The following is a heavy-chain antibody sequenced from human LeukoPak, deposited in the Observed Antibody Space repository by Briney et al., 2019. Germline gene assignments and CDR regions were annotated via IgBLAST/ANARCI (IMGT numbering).Heavy chain of an antibody. CDR1: GGSFSGDF. J-gene: IGHJ4*02. D-gene: IGHD1-26*01. CDR3: ARVNRYSGSYRSTYYFDY. Sequence: SETLSLTCAVYGGSFSGDFWSWIRQSPGKGLEWIGEINHGGSTTYNPSLQSRVTISVDTSKNQFSLKLSSVTAADTAVYYCARVNRYSGSYRSTYYFDYWGQGTLVTVSS. CDR2: INHGGST. V-gene: IGHV4-34*01.